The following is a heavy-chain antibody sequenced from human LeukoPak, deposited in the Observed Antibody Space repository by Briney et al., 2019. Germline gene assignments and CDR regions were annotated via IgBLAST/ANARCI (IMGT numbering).Heavy chain of an antibody. CDR3: ARGDDSGYDEGGFDY. Sequence: SETLSLTCTVCGGSISSYYWSWIRQPPGKGLEWIGFIYYSGSTNYNPSLKSRVTISVDTSKNQFSLKLSSVTAADTAVYYCARGDDSGYDEGGFDYWGQGTLVTVSS. D-gene: IGHD5-12*01. J-gene: IGHJ4*02. V-gene: IGHV4-59*01. CDR2: IYYSGST. CDR1: GGSISSYY.